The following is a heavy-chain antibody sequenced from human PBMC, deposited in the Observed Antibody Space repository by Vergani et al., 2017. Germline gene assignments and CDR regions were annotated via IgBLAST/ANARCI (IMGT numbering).Heavy chain of an antibody. D-gene: IGHD3-16*01. J-gene: IGHJ4*02. V-gene: IGHV3-23*01. CDR2: INGSGGFT. CDR1: GFTFTNFA. CDR3: TRDRLDDSYAYFDY. Sequence: EVQLLESGGNLVQPGGSLRLSCAASGFTFTNFAMTWVRQAPGEGLEWVSGINGSGGFTYYADSVKGRFTISRDNSKNTMFLQMNNLRAEDTAVYYCTRDRLDDSYAYFDYWGQGTLVTVSP.